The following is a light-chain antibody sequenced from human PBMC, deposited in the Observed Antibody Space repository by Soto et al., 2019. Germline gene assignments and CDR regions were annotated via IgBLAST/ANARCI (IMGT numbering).Light chain of an antibody. CDR3: SSYTDRRTLV. CDR1: SSDVGAYDF. Sequence: QSALTQPASVSGSPGQSITISCTGTSSDVGAYDFVSWYQHYPGTAPQLVTFAVTHRPPGISDRFSGSKSANTASLTLSGLQAEDEAFYYCSSYTDRRTLVFGGGTKLTVL. J-gene: IGLJ2*01. V-gene: IGLV2-14*01. CDR2: AVT.